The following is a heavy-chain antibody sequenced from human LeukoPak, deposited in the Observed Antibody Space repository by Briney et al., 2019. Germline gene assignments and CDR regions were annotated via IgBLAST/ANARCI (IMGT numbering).Heavy chain of an antibody. CDR2: IKQDGSEK. V-gene: IGHV3-7*05. Sequence: GGSLRLSCAASGFTFSDYWMTWVRQAPGKGLEWVANIKQDGSEKCYVDSVKGRFTISRDNAKNSLYLQMNSLRAEDTAVYYCARYSTSSGAFDIWGQGTMVTVSS. CDR3: ARYSTSSGAFDI. CDR1: GFTFSDYW. J-gene: IGHJ3*02. D-gene: IGHD6-6*01.